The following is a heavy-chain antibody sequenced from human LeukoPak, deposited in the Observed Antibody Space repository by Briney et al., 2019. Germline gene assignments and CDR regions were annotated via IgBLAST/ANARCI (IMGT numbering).Heavy chain of an antibody. J-gene: IGHJ4*02. D-gene: IGHD3-10*01. CDR3: ARDLSLWFGELFGVSYFDY. CDR1: GFTFSSYA. V-gene: IGHV3-30-3*01. CDR2: ISYDGSNK. Sequence: GGSLRLSCAASGFTFSSYAMHWVRQAPGKGLEWVAVISYDGSNKYYADSVKGRFTISRDNSKNTLYLQMNSLRAEDTAVYYCARDLSLWFGELFGVSYFDYWGQGTLVTVFS.